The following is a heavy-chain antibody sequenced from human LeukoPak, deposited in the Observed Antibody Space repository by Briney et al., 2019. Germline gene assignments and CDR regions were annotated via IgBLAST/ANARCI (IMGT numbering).Heavy chain of an antibody. CDR3: AESLGVSSTIDY. CDR1: GFTFSSYS. V-gene: IGHV3-23*01. Sequence: GGSLRLSCAASGFTFSSYSMNWVRQAPGKGLEWVSAISGSGGSTYYADSVKGRFTISRDNSKNTLYLQMNSLRAEDTAVYYCAESLGVSSTIDYWGQGTLVTVSS. D-gene: IGHD3-16*01. J-gene: IGHJ4*02. CDR2: ISGSGGST.